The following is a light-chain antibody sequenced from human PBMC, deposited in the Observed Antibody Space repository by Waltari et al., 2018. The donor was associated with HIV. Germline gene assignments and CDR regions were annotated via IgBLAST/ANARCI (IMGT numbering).Light chain of an antibody. CDR2: DAS. CDR3: QQRSNWPPHYT. V-gene: IGKV3-11*01. J-gene: IGKJ2*01. CDR1: QSVNSY. Sequence: EIVLTQSPATLSLSPGERATLSCRASQSVNSYLAWYQQKPGHAPRLLIYDASNRATGIPARFSGSGSGTAFTLTINSLEPEDFAVYYCQQRSNWPPHYTFGQGTKVEI.